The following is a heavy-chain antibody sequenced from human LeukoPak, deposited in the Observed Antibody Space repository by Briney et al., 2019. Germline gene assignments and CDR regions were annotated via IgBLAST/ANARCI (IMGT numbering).Heavy chain of an antibody. CDR2: IYYSGST. D-gene: IGHD3-22*01. CDR3: AVLYYYDSSGYFDY. V-gene: IGHV4-59*08. Sequence: PSETLSLTCTVSGGSISSYYWSWIRQPPGKGLKWIGYIYYSGSTNYNPSLKSRVTISVDTSKNQFSLKLSSVTAADTAVYYCAVLYYYDSSGYFDYWGQGTLVTVSS. J-gene: IGHJ4*02. CDR1: GGSISSYY.